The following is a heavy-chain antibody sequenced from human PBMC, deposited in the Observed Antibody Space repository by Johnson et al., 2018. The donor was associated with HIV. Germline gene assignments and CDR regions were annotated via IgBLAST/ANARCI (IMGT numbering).Heavy chain of an antibody. J-gene: IGHJ3*02. Sequence: VLLVESGGALVQPGGSLRLSCAASRFTFSSYWMSWVRQAPGKGLEWVSVIYSGGSTYYADSVKGRFTISRDNSKNTLYLQMNSLRAEDTAVYYCARAGRLRYFDWLLSAFDIWGQGTMVTVSS. V-gene: IGHV3-66*01. CDR3: ARAGRLRYFDWLLSAFDI. CDR2: IYSGGST. CDR1: RFTFSSYW. D-gene: IGHD3-9*01.